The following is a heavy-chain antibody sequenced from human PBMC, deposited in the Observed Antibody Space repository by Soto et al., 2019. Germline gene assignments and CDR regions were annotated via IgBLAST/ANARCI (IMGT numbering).Heavy chain of an antibody. Sequence: QVQLVESGGGVVQPGRSRRLSCSASGVTFSSDVMHWVRQAPGKGLEWVAVISYDGSDKYYADSVKGRFTISRDNSKNTLYLQMNSLRAEATAVYYCAKDRFLGVLVAATPGYWGQGTLVTVSS. CDR1: GVTFSSDV. V-gene: IGHV3-30*18. D-gene: IGHD2-15*01. CDR2: ISYDGSDK. CDR3: AKDRFLGVLVAATPGY. J-gene: IGHJ4*02.